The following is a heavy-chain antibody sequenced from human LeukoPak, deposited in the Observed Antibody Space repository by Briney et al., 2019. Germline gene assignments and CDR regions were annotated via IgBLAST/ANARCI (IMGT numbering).Heavy chain of an antibody. CDR1: GGSISSYY. CDR3: ARVSSGWYRRAFDI. D-gene: IGHD6-19*01. CDR2: IYYSGST. J-gene: IGHJ3*02. V-gene: IGHV4-59*12. Sequence: SETLSLTCTVSGGSISSYYWSWIRQPPGKGLEWIGYIYYSGSTNYNPSLKSRVTISVDTSKNQFSLKLSSVTAADTAVYYCARVSSGWYRRAFDIWGQGTMVTVSS.